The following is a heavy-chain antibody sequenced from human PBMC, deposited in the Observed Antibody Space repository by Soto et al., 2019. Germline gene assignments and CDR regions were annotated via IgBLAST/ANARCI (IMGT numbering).Heavy chain of an antibody. CDR2: IIPVFQTA. CDR3: ARGGSGYTWFNEF. CDR1: GGLFSSYP. J-gene: IGHJ4*02. D-gene: IGHD3-22*01. V-gene: IGHV1-69*01. Sequence: QEQLVQSGAEVKKPGSLVKVSCKASGGLFSSYPTSWVRQVPGQGLEWMGGIIPVFQTAYYTQRFQGRVTITADESTNTAYMELSSLRSEDTAIYYCARGGSGYTWFNEFWGQGTLVTVSS.